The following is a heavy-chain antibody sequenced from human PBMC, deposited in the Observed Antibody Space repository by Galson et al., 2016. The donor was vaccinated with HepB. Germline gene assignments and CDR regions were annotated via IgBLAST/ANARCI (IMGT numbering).Heavy chain of an antibody. J-gene: IGHJ4*02. D-gene: IGHD2/OR15-2a*01. V-gene: IGHV3-30*03. CDR1: GFTFSNYG. CDR3: ARRHEYCPPVGCSVDY. Sequence: SLRLSCAASGFTFSNYGMHWVRQAPGKGLEWVAADSMDGRRKFYADSVKGRFTISRDNSNSMLFLQMSSLRADDTAVYYCARRHEYCPPVGCSVDYWGQGTRVSVSS. CDR2: DSMDGRRK.